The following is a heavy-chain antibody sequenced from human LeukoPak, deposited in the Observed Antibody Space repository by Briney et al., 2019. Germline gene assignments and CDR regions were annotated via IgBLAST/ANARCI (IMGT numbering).Heavy chain of an antibody. Sequence: GGSLRLSCAASGFTFSSYSMNWVRQAPGKGLEWVSFISTSSSYIHNADSVKGRFTISRDDAKNSLFLQMNSLRAEDTAIYYCATINFRPYWGQGTLVTVSS. D-gene: IGHD1-1*01. CDR3: ATINFRPY. CDR2: ISTSSSYI. V-gene: IGHV3-21*04. J-gene: IGHJ4*02. CDR1: GFTFSSYS.